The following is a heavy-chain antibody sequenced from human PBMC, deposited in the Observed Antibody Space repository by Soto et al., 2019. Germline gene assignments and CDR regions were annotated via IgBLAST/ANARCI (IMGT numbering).Heavy chain of an antibody. CDR3: ARVYNYYGSGSRYNWFDP. CDR2: IYHSGST. CDR1: GGSISSSNW. Sequence: PSETLSLTCAVSGGSISSSNWWSWVRQPPGKGLEWIGEIYHSGSTNYNPSLKSRVTISVDKSKNQFSLKLSSVTAADTAVYYCARVYNYYGSGSRYNWFDPSGQGTLVTVSS. J-gene: IGHJ5*02. V-gene: IGHV4-4*02. D-gene: IGHD3-10*01.